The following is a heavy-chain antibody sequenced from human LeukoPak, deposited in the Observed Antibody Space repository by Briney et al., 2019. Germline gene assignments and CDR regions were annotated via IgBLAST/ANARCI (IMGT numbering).Heavy chain of an antibody. D-gene: IGHD3-22*01. CDR3: AREHYYDSSRLFLGGSFDI. CDR2: IYYSGST. Sequence: IPSETLSLTCTVSGGSISSYYWSWIRQPPGKGLEWIGYIYYSGSTNYNPSLKSRVTISVDTPKDQFSLKLSSVTAADTAVYYCAREHYYDSSRLFLGGSFDIWGQGTMVTVSS. CDR1: GGSISSYY. J-gene: IGHJ3*02. V-gene: IGHV4-59*01.